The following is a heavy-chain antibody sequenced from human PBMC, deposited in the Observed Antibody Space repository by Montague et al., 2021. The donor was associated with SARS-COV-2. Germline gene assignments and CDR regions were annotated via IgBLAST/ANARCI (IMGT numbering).Heavy chain of an antibody. J-gene: IGHJ6*03. CDR1: GDSISASDYY. CDR3: ARGIFTIPIIPAHYYMDV. V-gene: IGHV4-39*07. D-gene: IGHD3-3*01. CDR2: ISDRGSA. Sequence: SETLSLTCIVSGDSISASDYYWGWIRQPPGKGLEWIGSISDRGSATYKASLQSRLTISVDTSKNQFSLKLSSVTAADTAVYYCARGIFTIPIIPAHYYMDVWGKGTTVTVSS.